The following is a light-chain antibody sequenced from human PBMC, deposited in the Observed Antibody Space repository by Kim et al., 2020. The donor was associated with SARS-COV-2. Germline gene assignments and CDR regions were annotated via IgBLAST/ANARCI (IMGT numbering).Light chain of an antibody. CDR3: QQSYITPPIT. V-gene: IGKV1-39*01. CDR1: QSIRSY. J-gene: IGKJ5*01. CDR2: AAS. Sequence: DIQMTQSPSSLSASVGDRVTITCRASQSIRSYLNWYQQKSGKAPKLLIHAASSLQSRVPSRFSGSGSGTDFTLTISSLQPEDFATYYCQQSYITPPITFGQGTRLEIK.